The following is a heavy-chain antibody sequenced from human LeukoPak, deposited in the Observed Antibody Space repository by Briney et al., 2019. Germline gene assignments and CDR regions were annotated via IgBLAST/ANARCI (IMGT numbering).Heavy chain of an antibody. D-gene: IGHD1-26*01. J-gene: IGHJ5*02. CDR1: GYTFTDYY. CDR2: INPSSGDT. V-gene: IGHV1-2*02. Sequence: ASVKVSCKASGYTFTDYYIHWVRQAPGQGLEWMGWINPSSGDTNSIQKFQGRVTMTRDTSITTAYMELSSLRSEDTAIYYCTRDNSVGDNAWWFDPWGQGTLVTVSS. CDR3: TRDNSVGDNAWWFDP.